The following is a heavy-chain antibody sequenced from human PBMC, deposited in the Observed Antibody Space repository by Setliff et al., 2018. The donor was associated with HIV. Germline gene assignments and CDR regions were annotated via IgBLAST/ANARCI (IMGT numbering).Heavy chain of an antibody. Sequence: LRLSCAASGFTFNTYAVTWVRQATGKGLEWVSVISADGLTTFYADSVKGRFTISRDNSKDTLYLQMNSLRAEDTALYYCAKVRWTANYYFDCWGQGTLVT. CDR1: GFTFNTYA. J-gene: IGHJ4*02. CDR2: ISADGLTT. CDR3: AKVRWTANYYFDC. D-gene: IGHD1-7*01. V-gene: IGHV3-23*01.